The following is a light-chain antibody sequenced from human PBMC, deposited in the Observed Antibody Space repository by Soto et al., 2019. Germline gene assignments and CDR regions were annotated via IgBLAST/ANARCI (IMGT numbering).Light chain of an antibody. J-gene: IGKJ1*01. CDR2: DAS. CDR1: ESVFGY. CDR3: HQYNFWPT. Sequence: EVVLTQSPATLSLSPGERATLSCRASESVFGYLAWYQHKPGQAPRLLIYDASNRATGVPARFSGSGSGTEFTLTISSLQSEDFAVYYCHQYNFWPTFGQGTKVDIK. V-gene: IGKV3-11*01.